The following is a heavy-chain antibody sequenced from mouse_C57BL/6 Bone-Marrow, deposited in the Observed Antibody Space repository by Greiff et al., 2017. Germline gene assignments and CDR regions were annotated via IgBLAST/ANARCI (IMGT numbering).Heavy chain of an antibody. CDR1: GFTFSSYA. CDR2: ISSGGDYI. D-gene: IGHD1-1*01. J-gene: IGHJ4*01. V-gene: IGHV5-9-1*02. Sequence: EVKLVESGEGLVKPGGSLKLSCAASGFTFSSYAMSWVRQTPEKRLEWVAYISSGGDYIYYADPVKGRFTISRDNARNTLYLQMSSLKSEDTAMYYCTRGGFYYGSSYEGYYAMDYWGQGTSVTVSS. CDR3: TRGGFYYGSSYEGYYAMDY.